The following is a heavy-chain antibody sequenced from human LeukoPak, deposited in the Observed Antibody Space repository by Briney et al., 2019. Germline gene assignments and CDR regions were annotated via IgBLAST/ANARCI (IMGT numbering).Heavy chain of an antibody. CDR1: GFTFSSYA. Sequence: PGGSLRLSCAASGFTFSSYAMAWVRQAPGKGLDWVSGISSGGGATYYANSVKGRFTISRDNSKNTLYLQMNSLRGEDTAVHYCAKDGSSSPYFFDYWGRGTLVTVSS. D-gene: IGHD6-6*01. J-gene: IGHJ4*02. CDR2: ISSGGGAT. V-gene: IGHV3-23*01. CDR3: AKDGSSSPYFFDY.